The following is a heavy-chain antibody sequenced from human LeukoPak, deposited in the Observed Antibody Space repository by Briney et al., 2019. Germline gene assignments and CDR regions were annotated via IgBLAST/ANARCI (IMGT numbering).Heavy chain of an antibody. Sequence: GASVKVSCKASGGTFTGYYMHWVRQAPGQGLEWMGWINPNSGGTNYAQKFQGRVTMTRDTSISTAYMELSRLRSDDTAVYYCAREGGGATEDTFDYWGQGTLVTVSS. D-gene: IGHD1-26*01. V-gene: IGHV1-2*02. CDR2: INPNSGGT. J-gene: IGHJ4*02. CDR3: AREGGGATEDTFDY. CDR1: GGTFTGYY.